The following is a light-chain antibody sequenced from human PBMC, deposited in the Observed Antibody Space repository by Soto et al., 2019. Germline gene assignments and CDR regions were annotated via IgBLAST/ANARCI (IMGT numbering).Light chain of an antibody. CDR1: QSISAG. Sequence: DIQMTQSPSTLSASVGDRVTITCRASQSISAGLAWYQQKPGKAPKLLIYKASSLESGVQSRFSGGGSGTEFTLSISSLQPDDFATYGCQQYNNYGSWTFGQGTKVEIK. CDR2: KAS. CDR3: QQYNNYGSWT. V-gene: IGKV1-5*03. J-gene: IGKJ1*01.